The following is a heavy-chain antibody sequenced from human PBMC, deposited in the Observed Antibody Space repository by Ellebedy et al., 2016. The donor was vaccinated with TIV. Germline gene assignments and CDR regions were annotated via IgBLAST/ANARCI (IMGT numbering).Heavy chain of an antibody. Sequence: GGSLRLSXAASGFTFSTYAMSWVRQAPGKRLEWVSFITSGGGDTYYADSVKGRFTVSRDNSENTLYLQMNSLRVEDTAVYYCAKKLESSDWRNYFDYWGQGTLVTVSS. CDR2: ITSGGGDT. V-gene: IGHV3-23*01. CDR1: GFTFSTYA. D-gene: IGHD6-19*01. J-gene: IGHJ4*02. CDR3: AKKLESSDWRNYFDY.